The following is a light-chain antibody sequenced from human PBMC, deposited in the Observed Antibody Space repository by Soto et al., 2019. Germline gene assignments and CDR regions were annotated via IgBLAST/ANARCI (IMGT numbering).Light chain of an antibody. Sequence: QSALTQPPSASGSLGQSVTISCTGTSSDVGGHNDVSWYQQHPGRAPKLMIYDVTHQPAGVPDRFSGSRSGNTASLTVSGLEAEDAADYCRSSYSDTSTLVFGGGTKLTVL. CDR1: SSDVGGHND. CDR2: DVT. J-gene: IGLJ2*01. CDR3: SSYSDTSTLV. V-gene: IGLV2-8*01.